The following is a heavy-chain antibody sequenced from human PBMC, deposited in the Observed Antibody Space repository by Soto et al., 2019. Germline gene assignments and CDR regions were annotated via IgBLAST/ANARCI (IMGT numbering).Heavy chain of an antibody. J-gene: IGHJ4*02. Sequence: ESGGGLVQPGGSLRLSCAASGFTVSNNYMRWVRQAPGKGLEWVALSYSGGATYYADSVKGRFTISRDNSKNTLYLQMNSLRAEDTAVYYCARDGTYDWVGGQGILVTVSS. D-gene: IGHD1-1*01. CDR2: SYSGGAT. V-gene: IGHV3-66*01. CDR3: ARDGTYDWV. CDR1: GFTVSNNY.